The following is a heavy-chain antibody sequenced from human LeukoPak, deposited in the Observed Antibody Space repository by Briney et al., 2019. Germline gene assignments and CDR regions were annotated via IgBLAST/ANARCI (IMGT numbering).Heavy chain of an antibody. CDR3: ARDEDGVRGDDYYYYYYMDV. V-gene: IGHV4-61*02. Sequence: SETLSLTCTVSGGSISSGSYYWSWIRQPAGKGLEWIGRIYTSGSTNYNPSLKSRVTISVDTSKNQFSLKLSSVTAADTAVYYCARDEDGVRGDDYYYYYYMDVWGKGTTVTVSS. CDR1: GGSISSGSYY. CDR2: IYTSGST. J-gene: IGHJ6*03. D-gene: IGHD3-10*01.